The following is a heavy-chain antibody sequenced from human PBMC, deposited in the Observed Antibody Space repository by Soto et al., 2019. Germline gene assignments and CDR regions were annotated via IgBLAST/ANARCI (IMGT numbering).Heavy chain of an antibody. CDR3: ARRGEWSNWYIVDISLDF. Sequence: GESLKISCKTSGYSFTNYWIGWVRQMPGKGLQWLGIIQPGDSDIRYNPSFEDKITISADKSIDTAYLQWHSLEAADTATYYCARRGEWSNWYIVDISLDFWRQGRPVNVSS. V-gene: IGHV5-51*01. CDR2: IQPGDSDI. J-gene: IGHJ4*02. D-gene: IGHD2-8*01. CDR1: GYSFTNYW.